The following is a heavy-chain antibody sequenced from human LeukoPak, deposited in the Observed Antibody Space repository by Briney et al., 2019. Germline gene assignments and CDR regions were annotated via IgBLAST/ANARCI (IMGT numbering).Heavy chain of an antibody. V-gene: IGHV1-18*01. D-gene: IGHD4-17*01. J-gene: IGHJ6*02. CDR1: GYTFTSYG. CDR3: ARVEGDYDYYYYGMDV. CDR2: ISAYNGNT. Sequence: ASVKVSCKASGYTFTSYGISWVRQAPGQGLEWMGWISAYNGNTNYAQKLQGRVTMTTDTSTSTDYMELRSLRSDDTAVYYCARVEGDYDYYYYGMDVWGQGTTVTVSS.